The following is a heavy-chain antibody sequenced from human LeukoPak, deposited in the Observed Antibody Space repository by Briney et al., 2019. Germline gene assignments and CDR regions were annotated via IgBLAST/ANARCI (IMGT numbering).Heavy chain of an antibody. D-gene: IGHD1-1*01. Sequence: PGRSLRLSCAASGFSFSSYGMHWVRQAPGKGLEWVAVISYDGSNKYYADSVKGRFTISRDNSKSTLYLQMNSLRAEDTAVYYCARDSTPPQLERRWVKNWFDPWGQGTLVTVSS. CDR3: ARDSTPPQLERRWVKNWFDP. CDR2: ISYDGSNK. J-gene: IGHJ5*02. CDR1: GFSFSSYG. V-gene: IGHV3-30*03.